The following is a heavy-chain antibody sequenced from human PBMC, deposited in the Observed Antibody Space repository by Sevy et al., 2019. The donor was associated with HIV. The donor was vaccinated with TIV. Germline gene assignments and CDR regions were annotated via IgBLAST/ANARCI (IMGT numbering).Heavy chain of an antibody. CDR1: GFTFSRYW. Sequence: GGSLRLSCAASGFTFSRYWMSWVRQAPGKGLEWVANIKQDGSEKYYLDSVKGRFTISRDNAKKSLVLQMNSLRAEDTAWYYCAGDRDDSSCFGMDVWGQGTTVTVSS. D-gene: IGHD3-3*01. V-gene: IGHV3-7*01. CDR3: AGDRDDSSCFGMDV. CDR2: IKQDGSEK. J-gene: IGHJ6*02.